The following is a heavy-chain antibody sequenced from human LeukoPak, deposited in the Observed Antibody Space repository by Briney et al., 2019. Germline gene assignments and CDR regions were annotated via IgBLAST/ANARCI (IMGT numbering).Heavy chain of an antibody. CDR3: GRATVTSDAFDI. V-gene: IGHV4-30-2*01. Sequence: LRLSCAASGFTFSSYSMNWVRQAPGKGLEWIGYIYHSGSTYYNPSLKSRVTIPVDRSKNQFSLKLSSVTPPDTAVYYCGRATVTSDAFDIWGQGTMVTVSS. J-gene: IGHJ3*02. D-gene: IGHD4-17*01. CDR1: GFTFSSYS. CDR2: IYHSGST.